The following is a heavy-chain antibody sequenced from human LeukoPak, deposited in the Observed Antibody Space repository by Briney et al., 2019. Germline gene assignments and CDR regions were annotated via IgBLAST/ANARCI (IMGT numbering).Heavy chain of an antibody. V-gene: IGHV3-30*02. D-gene: IGHD3-22*01. CDR3: AKFLGRIYDSSGFDY. Sequence: GGSLRLSCVPSGFTFSSYGMHWVRQAPGKGLEWVAFIRYDGSNEYHAESVKGRFTISRDNSKNTLYLQMNSLRAEDTAVYYCAKFLGRIYDSSGFDYWGQGTLVTVSS. CDR2: IRYDGSNE. J-gene: IGHJ4*02. CDR1: GFTFSSYG.